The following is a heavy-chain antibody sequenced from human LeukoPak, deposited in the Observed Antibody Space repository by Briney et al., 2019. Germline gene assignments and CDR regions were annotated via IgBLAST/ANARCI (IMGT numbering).Heavy chain of an antibody. Sequence: SETLSLTCTVSGGSISSYYWSWIRQPPGKGLEWIGYIYYSGSTNYNPSLKSRVTISVDTSRNQFSLKLSSVTAADTAVYYCAREAGTFDYWGQGTLVTVSS. V-gene: IGHV4-59*01. D-gene: IGHD6-19*01. J-gene: IGHJ4*02. CDR3: AREAGTFDY. CDR2: IYYSGST. CDR1: GGSISSYY.